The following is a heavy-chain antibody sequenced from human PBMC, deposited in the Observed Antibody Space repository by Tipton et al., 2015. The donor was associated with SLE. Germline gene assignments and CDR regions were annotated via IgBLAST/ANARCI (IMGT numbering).Heavy chain of an antibody. CDR2: FNHTGST. D-gene: IGHD6-13*01. CDR3: ARGYSSSWSDLDY. V-gene: IGHV4-34*01. CDR1: RGSFSGYS. Sequence: TLSLTCAVYRGSFSGYSWTWIRQSPGRGLEWIGEFNHTGSTNYNPSLKSRATISVDTSKNQLSLKLTSLTAADTAVYYCARGYSSSWSDLDYWGQGTLVTVSS. J-gene: IGHJ4*02.